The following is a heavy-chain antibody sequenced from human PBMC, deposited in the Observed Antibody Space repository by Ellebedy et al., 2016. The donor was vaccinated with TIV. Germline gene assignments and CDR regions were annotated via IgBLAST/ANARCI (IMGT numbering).Heavy chain of an antibody. J-gene: IGHJ6*02. Sequence: AASVKVSCKASGFTFTSSAVQWVRQAPGQGLEWMGWINPNSGGTNYAQKFQGWVTMTRDTSISTAYMELSRLRSDDTAVYYCARVESTGITGTPYGMDVWGQGTTVTVSS. CDR1: GFTFTSSA. D-gene: IGHD1-7*01. V-gene: IGHV1-2*04. CDR2: INPNSGGT. CDR3: ARVESTGITGTPYGMDV.